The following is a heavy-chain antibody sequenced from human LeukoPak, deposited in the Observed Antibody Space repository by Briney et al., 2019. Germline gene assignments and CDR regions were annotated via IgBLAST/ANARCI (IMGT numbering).Heavy chain of an antibody. Sequence: GGSLRLSCAASGVIFRIYGMHWGRQAPGRGLEWVAVIWYDGSNKYYADSVKGRFTISRDNSKNTLYLQMNSLRAEDTAVYYCASCSGSSSWADFDYWGQRTLVTVSS. CDR1: GVIFRIYG. CDR2: IWYDGSNK. D-gene: IGHD6-13*01. J-gene: IGHJ4*02. CDR3: ASCSGSSSWADFDY. V-gene: IGHV3-33*08.